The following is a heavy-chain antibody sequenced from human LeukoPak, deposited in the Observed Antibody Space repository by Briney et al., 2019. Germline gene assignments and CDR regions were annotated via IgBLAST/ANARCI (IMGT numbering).Heavy chain of an antibody. D-gene: IGHD3-10*01. J-gene: IGHJ4*02. Sequence: GGSLRLSCAASGFTFSSYSMNWVRQAPGEGLDWVGRIASKTDGGATDYAAPVKGRFTISRDDSKNTLNLQMNSLKTEDTAVYYCTTGIRGDWGQGTLVTVSS. CDR1: GFTFSSYS. V-gene: IGHV3-15*04. CDR2: IASKTDGGAT. CDR3: TTGIRGD.